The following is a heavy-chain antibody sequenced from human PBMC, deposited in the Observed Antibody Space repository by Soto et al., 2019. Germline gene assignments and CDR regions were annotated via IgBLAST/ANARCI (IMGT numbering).Heavy chain of an antibody. Sequence: QVQLVESGGGVVQPGRSLRLSCAASGFTFSSYGMHWVRQAPGKGLDWVAVISYDGSNKYYADSVKGRFTISRDNYKNTQHLQMNSLRAEDTAVYYCAKDTRYYDSITWYFDLWGRGTTVTVSS. CDR2: ISYDGSNK. CDR3: AKDTRYYDSITWYFDL. V-gene: IGHV3-30*18. CDR1: GFTFSSYG. J-gene: IGHJ2*01. D-gene: IGHD3-22*01.